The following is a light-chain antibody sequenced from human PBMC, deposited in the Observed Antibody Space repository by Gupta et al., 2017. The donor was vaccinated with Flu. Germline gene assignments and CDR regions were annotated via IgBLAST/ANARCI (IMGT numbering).Light chain of an antibody. J-gene: IGLJ3*02. CDR3: CSYTSSSTRV. V-gene: IGLV2-14*01. CDR2: EVT. Sequence: QSALTQPASVSGSPGQSITISCTGTSSDVGGYNYVSWYQQYPGKAPKLMIYEVTNRPSGVSTRFSGSKSGNTASLTISGLQAEDEADYYCCSYTSSSTRVFGGGTKLTVL. CDR1: SSDVGGYNY.